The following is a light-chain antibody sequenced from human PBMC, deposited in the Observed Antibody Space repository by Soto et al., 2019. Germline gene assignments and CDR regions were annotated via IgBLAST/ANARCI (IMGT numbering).Light chain of an antibody. Sequence: DIQMSQSPSTLSASVGDTVTISCRASRSLTRWLAWYQQKPGKAPELLIYETSILQSGVPSRFSAGGSGTDFTLTIRGLQPDDIASYYGQQYSTFWTFGQGTRVELK. CDR1: RSLTRW. V-gene: IGKV1-5*03. J-gene: IGKJ1*01. CDR3: QQYSTFWT. CDR2: ETS.